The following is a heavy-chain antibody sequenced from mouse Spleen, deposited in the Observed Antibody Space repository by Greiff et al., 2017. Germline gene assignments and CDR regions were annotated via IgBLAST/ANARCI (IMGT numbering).Heavy chain of an antibody. D-gene: IGHD3-2*01. CDR1: GYAFSSSW. CDR3: ARYKTALDY. Sequence: VKLMESGPELVKPGASVKISCKASGYAFSSSWMNWVKQRPGKGLEWIGRIYPGDGDTNYNGKFKGKATLTADKSSSTAYMQLSSLTSEDSAVYFCARYKTALDYWGQGTTLTVSS. V-gene: IGHV1-82*01. J-gene: IGHJ2*01. CDR2: IYPGDGDT.